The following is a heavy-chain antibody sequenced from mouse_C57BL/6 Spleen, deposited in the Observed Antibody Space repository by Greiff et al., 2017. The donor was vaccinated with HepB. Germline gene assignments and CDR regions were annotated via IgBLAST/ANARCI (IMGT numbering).Heavy chain of an antibody. CDR3: ARIYYDYFYYFDY. V-gene: IGHV1-80*01. CDR1: GYAFSSYW. J-gene: IGHJ2*01. Sequence: LQESGAELVKPGASVKISCKASGYAFSSYWMNWVKQRPGKGLEWIGQIYPGDGDTNYNGKFKGKATLTADKSSSTAYMQLSSLTSEDSAVYFCARIYYDYFYYFDYWGQGTTLTVSS. CDR2: IYPGDGDT. D-gene: IGHD2-4*01.